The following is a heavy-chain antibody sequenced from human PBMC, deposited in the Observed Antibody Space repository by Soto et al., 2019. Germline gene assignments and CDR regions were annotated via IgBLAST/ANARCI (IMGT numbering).Heavy chain of an antibody. CDR2: INPKFGDT. J-gene: IGHJ6*02. CDR3: ARNLDYYYGRGSGNGHGV. CDR1: GYTFTAYH. D-gene: IGHD3-10*02. V-gene: IGHV1-2*02. Sequence: QVRLVQSGAEVKEPGDSVRVSCEASGYTFTAYHIHWVRQAPGQGLEWMGWINPKFGDTGYAQDFQGRVSMPSGMSISTVYLELSRLTSDDTAIYYCARNLDYYYGRGSGNGHGVWGQGTTVTVFS.